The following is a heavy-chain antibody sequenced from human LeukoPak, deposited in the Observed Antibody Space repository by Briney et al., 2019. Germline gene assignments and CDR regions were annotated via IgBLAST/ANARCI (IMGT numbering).Heavy chain of an antibody. Sequence: GGSLRLSCAASGFALSGYSMDWVRQAPGKGLEWVSYISSSGSTIYYADSVKGRFTISRDNAKNSLYLQMNSLRAEDTAVYYCARGLPATLLDYWGQGTLVTVSS. D-gene: IGHD2-2*01. CDR1: GFALSGYS. CDR2: ISSSGSTI. J-gene: IGHJ4*02. V-gene: IGHV3-48*04. CDR3: ARGLPATLLDY.